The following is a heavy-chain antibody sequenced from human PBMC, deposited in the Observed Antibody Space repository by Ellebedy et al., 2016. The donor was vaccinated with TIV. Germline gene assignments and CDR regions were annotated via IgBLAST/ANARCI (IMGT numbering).Heavy chain of an antibody. CDR2: ISGSGGST. CDR1: GFTFSSYA. D-gene: IGHD3-22*01. V-gene: IGHV3-23*01. J-gene: IGHJ4*02. Sequence: GESLKISXAASGFTFSSYAMSWVRQAPGKGLEWVSAISGSGGSTYYADSVKGRFTISRDNSKNTLCLQMNSLRAEDTAVYYCAKGEDDYDSSGNGRVGYWGQGTLVTVSS. CDR3: AKGEDDYDSSGNGRVGY.